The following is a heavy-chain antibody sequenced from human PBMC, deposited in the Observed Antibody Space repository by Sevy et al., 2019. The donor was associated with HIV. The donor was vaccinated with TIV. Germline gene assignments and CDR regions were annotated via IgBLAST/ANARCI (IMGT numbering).Heavy chain of an antibody. V-gene: IGHV4-59*01. J-gene: IGHJ4*02. Sequence: SETLSLTCTVSGGSISSYYWSWIRQPPGKGLEWIGYIYYSGSTNYNPSLKSRVTISVCTSKNQFSLKLSSVTAADTAVYYCAGETRSSPFDYWGQGTLVTVSS. CDR3: AGETRSSPFDY. CDR1: GGSISSYY. CDR2: IYYSGST.